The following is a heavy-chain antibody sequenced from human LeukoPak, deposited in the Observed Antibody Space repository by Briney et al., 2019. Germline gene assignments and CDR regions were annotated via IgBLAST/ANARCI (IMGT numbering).Heavy chain of an antibody. CDR3: AKLPTSTTSGQFDY. Sequence: PGGSLRLSCAASRFTLSSYGMSWVRQAPVQGLEWVSAISGSGNTYYADSVKGRFAISRDISKNTLYLEMNSLRAEDTAVYYCAKLPTSTTSGQFDYWGQGTLVTVSS. V-gene: IGHV3-23*01. CDR2: ISGSGNT. J-gene: IGHJ4*02. CDR1: RFTLSSYG. D-gene: IGHD2-2*01.